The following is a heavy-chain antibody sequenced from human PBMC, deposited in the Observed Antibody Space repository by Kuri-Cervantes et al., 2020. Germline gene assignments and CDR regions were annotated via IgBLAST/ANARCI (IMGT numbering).Heavy chain of an antibody. Sequence: SETLSLTCTVSGGSISSYYWSWIRQPPGKGLEWIGEIYHSGSTNYNPSLKSRVTISVDMSKNQFSLKLSSVTAADTAVYYCARDYSRSWSRAPFDYWGQGTLVTVSS. CDR3: ARDYSRSWSRAPFDY. CDR2: IYHSGST. CDR1: GGSISSYY. J-gene: IGHJ4*02. D-gene: IGHD6-13*01. V-gene: IGHV4-59*12.